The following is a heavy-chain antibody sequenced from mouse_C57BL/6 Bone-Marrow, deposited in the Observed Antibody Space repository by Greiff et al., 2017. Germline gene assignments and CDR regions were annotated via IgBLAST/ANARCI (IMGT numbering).Heavy chain of an antibody. J-gene: IGHJ3*01. CDR3: ARNGYYGDY. V-gene: IGHV2-2*01. D-gene: IGHD2-13*01. CDR2: IWSGGST. CDR1: GFSLTSYG. Sequence: VQLQQSGPGLVQPSQSLSITCTVSGFSLTSYGVHWVRQSPGRGLEWLGVIWSGGSTDYNAAFISSLSISKNNSKSQVFFKMTSLQADDTAIYCCARNGYYGDYWGQGTLVTVSA.